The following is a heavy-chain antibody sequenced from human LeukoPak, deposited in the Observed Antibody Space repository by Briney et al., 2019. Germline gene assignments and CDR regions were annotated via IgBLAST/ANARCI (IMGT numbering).Heavy chain of an antibody. J-gene: IGHJ6*03. V-gene: IGHV3-23*01. CDR2: ISGSGGST. D-gene: IGHD2-21*02. CDR3: AKCVMGGDFDNMDV. CDR1: GFTFSSYA. Sequence: PGGSLRLSCAAPGFTFSSYAMSWVRQAPGKGLEWVSAISGSGGSTYYADSVKGRFTISRDNSKNTLYVQMNSLRAEDTAVYFCAKCVMGGDFDNMDVWGKGTTVTVSS.